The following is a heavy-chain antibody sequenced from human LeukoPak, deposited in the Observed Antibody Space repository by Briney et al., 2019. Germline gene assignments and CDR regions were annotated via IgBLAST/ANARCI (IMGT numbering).Heavy chain of an antibody. CDR2: IYYSGST. V-gene: IGHV4-31*03. CDR1: GGSISSGGYY. J-gene: IGHJ6*02. Sequence: PSETLSLTCTVSGGSISSGGYYWSWIRQHPGKGLEWTGYIYYSGSTYYNPSLKSRVTISVDTSKNQFSLKLSSVTAADTAVYYCARDYRVVPAAETYYYYGMDVWGQGTTVTVSS. CDR3: ARDYRVVPAAETYYYYGMDV. D-gene: IGHD2-2*01.